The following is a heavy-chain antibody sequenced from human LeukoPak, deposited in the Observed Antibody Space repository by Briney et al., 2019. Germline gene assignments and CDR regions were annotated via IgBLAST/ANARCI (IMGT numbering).Heavy chain of an antibody. Sequence: SQTLSLTCAVSGGSIRSGGQSWSWMRQPPGKGLEWIGYIYHSGNTYYNPSLKSRVTISVDRSKNQFSLRVNSVTAADTAVYFCARRYSYGFYYFDYWGQGTLVTVSS. CDR2: IYHSGNT. J-gene: IGHJ4*02. D-gene: IGHD5-18*01. V-gene: IGHV4-30-2*01. CDR3: ARRYSYGFYYFDY. CDR1: GGSIRSGGQS.